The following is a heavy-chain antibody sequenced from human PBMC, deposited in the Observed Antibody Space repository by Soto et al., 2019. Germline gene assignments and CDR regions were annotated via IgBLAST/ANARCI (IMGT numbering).Heavy chain of an antibody. D-gene: IGHD2-15*01. Sequence: QVQLQESGPGLVKSSETLSLTCTVSGASIKGHFWTWIRQPPGKALEWIGYIYYGGSTKYNPSLKSRVTISADTSKNQLSLKLSSMTAADTAVYYCASLDVEGDIWWAFDIWGQGTMVTVSS. J-gene: IGHJ3*02. V-gene: IGHV4-59*08. CDR3: ASLDVEGDIWWAFDI. CDR1: GASIKGHF. CDR2: IYYGGST.